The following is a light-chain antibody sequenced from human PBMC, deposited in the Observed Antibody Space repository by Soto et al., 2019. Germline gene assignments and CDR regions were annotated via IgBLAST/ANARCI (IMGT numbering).Light chain of an antibody. Sequence: QSVLTQPASVSGSPGQSIAISCTGTSSDVGGYNSVSWYQQYPGKAPKLMIHDVSNRPSGVSDRFSGSKSGNTASLTISGFQAEDEADYYCSSWTSSSSYVFGSGTKVTVL. CDR2: DVS. CDR1: SSDVGGYNS. J-gene: IGLJ1*01. V-gene: IGLV2-14*01. CDR3: SSWTSSSSYV.